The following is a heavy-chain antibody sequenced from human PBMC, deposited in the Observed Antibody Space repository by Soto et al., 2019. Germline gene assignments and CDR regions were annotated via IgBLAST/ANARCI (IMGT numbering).Heavy chain of an antibody. Sequence: GGSLRLSCAASGFTFSSYVMSWVRQAPGKGLEWVSAIGGTSGSTYYADSVKGRFTISRDNSKNTMYLQMNSLRAEDTAVYYGARGRGEGYLDYWGQGTLVTVSS. V-gene: IGHV3-23*01. J-gene: IGHJ4*02. CDR1: GFTFSSYV. CDR3: ARGRGEGYLDY. D-gene: IGHD3-16*01. CDR2: IGGTSGST.